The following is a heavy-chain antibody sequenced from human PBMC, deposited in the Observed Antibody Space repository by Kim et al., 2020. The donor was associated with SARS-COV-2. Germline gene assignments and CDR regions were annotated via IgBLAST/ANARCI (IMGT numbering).Heavy chain of an antibody. D-gene: IGHD3-3*01. V-gene: IGHV1-69*04. CDR2: IIPILGIA. CDR1: GGTFSSYA. Sequence: SVKVSCKASGGTFSSYAISWVRQAPGQGLEWMGRIIPILGIANYAQKFQGRVTITADKSTSTAYMELSSLRSEDTAVYYCARGRGYSGDSYYYYGMDVWGQGTTVTVSS. CDR3: ARGRGYSGDSYYYYGMDV. J-gene: IGHJ6*02.